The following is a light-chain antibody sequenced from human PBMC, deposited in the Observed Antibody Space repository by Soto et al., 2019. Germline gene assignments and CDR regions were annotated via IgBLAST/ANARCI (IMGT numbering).Light chain of an antibody. CDR1: SSNIGNNY. V-gene: IGLV1-51*01. J-gene: IGLJ2*01. CDR3: GTWDSSLSAVV. CDR2: DNN. Sequence: QAVSTQPPSVSAAPGQKVTISCFGSSSNIGNNYVSWYQQLPGTAPKLLIYDNNMRPSGIPDRFSGSKSGTSATLGITGLQTGDEADYYCGTWDSSLSAVVFGGGTKVTVL.